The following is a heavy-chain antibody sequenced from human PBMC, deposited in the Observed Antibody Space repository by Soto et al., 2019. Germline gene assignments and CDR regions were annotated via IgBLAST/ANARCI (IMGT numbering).Heavy chain of an antibody. J-gene: IGHJ4*02. CDR1: GFTFSSYA. CDR2: ISGSGGST. D-gene: IGHD6-6*01. V-gene: IGHV3-23*01. CDR3: AKIRVQAARYFDY. Sequence: GGSLRLSCAASGFTFSSYAMSWVRQTPGKGLEWVSAISGSGGSTYYADSVKGRFTISRDNSKNTLYLQMNSLRAEDTALYYCAKIRVQAARYFDYWGQGTLATVSS.